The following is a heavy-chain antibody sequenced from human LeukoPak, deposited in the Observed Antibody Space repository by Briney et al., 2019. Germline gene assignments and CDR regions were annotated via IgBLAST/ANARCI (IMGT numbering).Heavy chain of an antibody. CDR1: GFTFSSYA. CDR2: ISYDGSNK. J-gene: IGHJ6*02. V-gene: IGHV3-30-3*01. CDR3: ARVGGDYYYYYGMDV. Sequence: PGGSLRLSCAASGFTFSSYAMHWVRQAPGKGLEGVAVISYDGSNKYYADSVKGRFTISRDNSKNTLYLQMNSLRAEDTAVYYCARVGGDYYYYYGMDVWGQGTTVTVSS. D-gene: IGHD3-10*01.